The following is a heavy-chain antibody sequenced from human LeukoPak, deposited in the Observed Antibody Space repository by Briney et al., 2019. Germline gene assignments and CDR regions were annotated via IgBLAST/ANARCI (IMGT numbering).Heavy chain of an antibody. D-gene: IGHD5-12*01. V-gene: IGHV3-23*01. CDR1: GFTFSSYS. Sequence: PWGSLRPSCAASGFTFSSYSMSCVRQDPGKGREWVSSISSSGGNTYYADSVKGRFTISRDNSKNTLYLQMNSLRAEDTAVYYCAKDRPTWPIDYWGQGTLVTVSS. CDR3: AKDRPTWPIDY. J-gene: IGHJ4*02. CDR2: ISSSGGNT.